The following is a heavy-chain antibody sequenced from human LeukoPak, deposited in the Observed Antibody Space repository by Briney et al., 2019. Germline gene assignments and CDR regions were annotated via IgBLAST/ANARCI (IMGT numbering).Heavy chain of an antibody. CDR3: AREGNENFWFDY. J-gene: IGHJ4*02. CDR1: GGSLSSYY. V-gene: IGHV4-59*01. D-gene: IGHD1-7*01. Sequence: SETLSLTCTVSGGSLSSYYWSWIRQPPGKGLEWIGYIYYSGSTNYNPSLKSRVTISVDTSKNQFSLKLGSVTAADTAVYYCAREGNENFWFDYWGQGTLVTVSS. CDR2: IYYSGST.